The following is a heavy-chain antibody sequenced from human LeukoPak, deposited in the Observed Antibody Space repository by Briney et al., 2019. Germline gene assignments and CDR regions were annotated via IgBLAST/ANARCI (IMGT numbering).Heavy chain of an antibody. CDR2: IHHSGES. Sequence: SETLSLTCAVSGGSISGRNWWNWVRQPPGKGLEWIGEIHHSGESNYDPSLKSRVTLSIDKSTNQFSLKLSSVTAADTAIYYCARDSPAYCSGNNCYNWYFDLWGRGILITVSS. V-gene: IGHV4-4*02. J-gene: IGHJ2*01. D-gene: IGHD2-15*01. CDR1: GGSISGRNW. CDR3: ARDSPAYCSGNNCYNWYFDL.